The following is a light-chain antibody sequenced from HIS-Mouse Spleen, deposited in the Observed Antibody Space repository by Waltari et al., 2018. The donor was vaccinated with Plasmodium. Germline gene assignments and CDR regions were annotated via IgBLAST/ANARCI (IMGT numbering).Light chain of an antibody. V-gene: IGLV2-8*01. Sequence: QSALTQPPSASGSPGQSVTISCTGTSSDVGGYNYVSLYQQHPGIAPKLMIYEVSRRPSGVPDRFSGSKSGDTASLTVSGLQAEDEADYYCSSYAGSNNLVFGGGTKLTVL. CDR1: SSDVGGYNY. J-gene: IGLJ2*01. CDR2: EVS. CDR3: SSYAGSNNLV.